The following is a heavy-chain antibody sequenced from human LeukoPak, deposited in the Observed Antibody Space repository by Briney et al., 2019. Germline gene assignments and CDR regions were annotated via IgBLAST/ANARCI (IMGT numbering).Heavy chain of an antibody. Sequence: GGSLRLSCAASGFTFSGYSMNWVRQAPGKGLEWVSSISSSSSSIYFTDSVRGRFTTSRDNAKTSLYLQMNSLRAEDTAVYYCARGTGMGATADFDNWGQGTLVTVSS. D-gene: IGHD1-26*01. CDR2: ISSSSSSI. J-gene: IGHJ4*02. CDR1: GFTFSGYS. CDR3: ARGTGMGATADFDN. V-gene: IGHV3-21*01.